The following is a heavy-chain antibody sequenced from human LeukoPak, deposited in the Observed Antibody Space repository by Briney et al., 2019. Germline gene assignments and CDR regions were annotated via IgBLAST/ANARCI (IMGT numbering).Heavy chain of an antibody. Sequence: GGSLRLSCAASGFTLSTYGMHWVARAPGKGREGLAVISYDGSNKYYADSVKGRFTISRDNSKNTLYLQMNSLRAEDTAVYYCAKDMSSGYSPFDYWGQGTLVTVSS. D-gene: IGHD3-22*01. CDR1: GFTLSTYG. J-gene: IGHJ4*02. CDR3: AKDMSSGYSPFDY. CDR2: ISYDGSNK. V-gene: IGHV3-30*18.